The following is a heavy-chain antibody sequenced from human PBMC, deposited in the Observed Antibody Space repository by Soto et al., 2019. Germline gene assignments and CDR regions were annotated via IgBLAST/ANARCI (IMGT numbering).Heavy chain of an antibody. Sequence: PGGSLRLSCAASGFTYSSYAMSWARQAPGKGLEWVSAISGSGGSTYYADYVKGRFTISRDNSKNTMYLKMNSLRAEDTAVYYCAKGADYDILTGYYNPGDYWGQGTLVTVYS. V-gene: IGHV3-23*01. J-gene: IGHJ4*02. CDR2: ISGSGGST. CDR3: AKGADYDILTGYYNPGDY. CDR1: GFTYSSYA. D-gene: IGHD3-9*01.